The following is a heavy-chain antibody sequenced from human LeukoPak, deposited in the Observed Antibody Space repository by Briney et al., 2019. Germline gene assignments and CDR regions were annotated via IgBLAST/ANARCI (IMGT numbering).Heavy chain of an antibody. Sequence: PGGSLRLSCAASGFTVSSNYMSWVRQAPGKGMEWVSVIYSGGSTYYADSVKGRFTISRDNSKNTLYLQINSLRAEDTAVYYCAREGCSSISCYEGGLFDYWGQGTLVIVSS. J-gene: IGHJ4*02. CDR2: IYSGGST. V-gene: IGHV3-53*01. CDR3: AREGCSSISCYEGGLFDY. CDR1: GFTVSSNY. D-gene: IGHD2-2*01.